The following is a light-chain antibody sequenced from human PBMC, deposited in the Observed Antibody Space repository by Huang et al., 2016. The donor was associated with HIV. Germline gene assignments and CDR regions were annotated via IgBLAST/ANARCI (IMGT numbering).Light chain of an antibody. Sequence: DIQMTQSPSSLSASVGDRVSITCRASQGISNSLAWYQQKPGKAPWRLLYTASRLASGVPSRFSGSGSGTDYTLTISSLQPEDFATYYCQQYYSTPSFGGGTKVEIK. CDR3: QQYYSTPS. J-gene: IGKJ4*01. V-gene: IGKV1-NL1*01. CDR2: TAS. CDR1: QGISNS.